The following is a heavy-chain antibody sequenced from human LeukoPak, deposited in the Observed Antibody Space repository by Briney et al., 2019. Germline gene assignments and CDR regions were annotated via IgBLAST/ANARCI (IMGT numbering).Heavy chain of an antibody. CDR2: IKQDGTEK. J-gene: IGHJ5*02. D-gene: IGHD3-10*01. CDR1: GFTFSSYW. Sequence: QAGGSLRLSCVASGFTFSSYWMSWVRQAPGEGLEWVANIKQDGTEKNYVDSVKGRFTISRDNAKNSLYLQMNSLRAEDTAVYYCARERGSGSYHPFDPWGQGTLVTVSS. V-gene: IGHV3-7*01. CDR3: ARERGSGSYHPFDP.